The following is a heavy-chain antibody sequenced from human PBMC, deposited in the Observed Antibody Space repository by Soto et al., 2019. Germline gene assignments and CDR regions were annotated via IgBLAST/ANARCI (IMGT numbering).Heavy chain of an antibody. D-gene: IGHD3-22*01. CDR1: GFTFSSYA. J-gene: IGHJ4*02. V-gene: IGHV3-30-3*01. Sequence: GGSLRLSCAASGFTFSSYAMHWVRQAPGKGLEWVAVISYDGSNKYYADSVKGRFTISGDNSKNTLYLQMNSLRAEDTAVYYCARDNYYDSSGYPDYWGQGTLVTVSS. CDR3: ARDNYYDSSGYPDY. CDR2: ISYDGSNK.